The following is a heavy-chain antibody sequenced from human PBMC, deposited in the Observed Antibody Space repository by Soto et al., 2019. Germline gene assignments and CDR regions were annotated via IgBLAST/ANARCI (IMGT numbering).Heavy chain of an antibody. CDR3: ARGRQIAFLEWFTSQNWFDP. J-gene: IGHJ5*02. Sequence: GASVKVSCKASGYTFTSYDINWVRQATGQGLEWMGWMNPNSGNTGYAQKFQGRVTMTRNTSISTAYMELSSLRSEDTAVYYCARGRQIAFLEWFTSQNWFDPWGQGTLVTVSS. D-gene: IGHD3-3*02. CDR1: GYTFTSYD. CDR2: MNPNSGNT. V-gene: IGHV1-8*01.